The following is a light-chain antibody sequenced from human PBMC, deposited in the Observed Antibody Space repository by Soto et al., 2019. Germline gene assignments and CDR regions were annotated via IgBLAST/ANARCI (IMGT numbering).Light chain of an antibody. V-gene: IGKV1-33*01. CDR1: HDVSRN. CDR3: QQYNSMLS. J-gene: IGKJ4*01. CDR2: DAS. Sequence: DIQMTQSPSSLSASEGDRVTITCQSSHDVSRNLNWFQQKPGEAPQLLIYDASNLGRGVPSRFSGSGSGTDFTLTISSLQPEDVATYSCQQYNSMLSFGGGTEGEIK.